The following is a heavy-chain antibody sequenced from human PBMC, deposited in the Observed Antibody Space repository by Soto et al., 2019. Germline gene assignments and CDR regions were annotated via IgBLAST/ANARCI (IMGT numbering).Heavy chain of an antibody. CDR2: ISWNSGRI. J-gene: IGHJ4*02. D-gene: IGHD6-19*01. V-gene: IGHV3-9*01. CDR1: GFTFDDYA. Sequence: EVQLVESGGGLVQPGRSLRLSCAASGFTFDDYAMHWVRQAPGKGLEWVSGISWNSGRIGYADSVKGQFTISRDNAKNSLYLQMNSLRAEDTALYYCAKLASVAGPDWGQGTLVTVSS. CDR3: AKLASVAGPD.